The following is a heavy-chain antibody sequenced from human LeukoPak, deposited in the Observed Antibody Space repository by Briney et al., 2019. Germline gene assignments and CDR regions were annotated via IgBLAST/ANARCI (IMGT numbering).Heavy chain of an antibody. J-gene: IGHJ4*02. CDR1: GFTLGRYW. CDR3: ARDHHDFWSGYPNY. CDR2: SNSDGKIT. D-gene: IGHD3-3*01. V-gene: IGHV3-74*01. Sequence: GGSLRLSCAASGFTLGRYWMHWFRQAPGTGLVWVARSNSDGKITDYADSVRGRFTTSRDNTKNTVYLQMSSLRAEDTGVYYCARDHHDFWSGYPNYWGQGTLVIFSS.